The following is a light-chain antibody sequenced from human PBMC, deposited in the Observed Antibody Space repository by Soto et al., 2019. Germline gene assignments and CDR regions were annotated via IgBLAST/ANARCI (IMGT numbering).Light chain of an antibody. CDR2: DVS. J-gene: IGLJ1*01. CDR1: SSDVGGYNY. CDR3: SSYTSSSTYV. Sequence: QSVLTQPASVSGSPGQSITIACTGTSSDVGGYNYVSWYQQYPGKAPRLVISDVSNRPSGVSNRFSGSKSGNSASLTISGLQAEDEADYYCSSYTSSSTYVFVTGTKVTVL. V-gene: IGLV2-14*01.